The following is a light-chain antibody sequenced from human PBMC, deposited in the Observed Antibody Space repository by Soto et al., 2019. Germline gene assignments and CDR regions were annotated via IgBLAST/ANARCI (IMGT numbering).Light chain of an antibody. J-gene: IGKJ1*01. CDR1: QSVSSSY. V-gene: IGKV3-20*01. CDR2: AAS. Sequence: EIVLTQSPGTLSLSPGERATLSCRASQSVSSSYLAWYQQKPGQAPRLLIYAASSRATGIPDRFSGSGSGTDFTLTISRLEPEDFAVYYCQQYGSSSWTFGQGTTVELK. CDR3: QQYGSSSWT.